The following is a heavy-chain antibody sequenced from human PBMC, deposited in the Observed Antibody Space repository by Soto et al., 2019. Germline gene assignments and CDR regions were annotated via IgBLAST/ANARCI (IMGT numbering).Heavy chain of an antibody. D-gene: IGHD1-26*01. Sequence: SETLSLTCGVSGYSISSDNWWVWIRQPPGKGLEWIGYIHYSGITYSNPSLKSRLTMSVDTSKNQFSLKLSSVTAVDTAVYYCAKKDNGKYYFDFWGQGTLVTVSS. V-gene: IGHV4-28*01. CDR3: AKKDNGKYYFDF. CDR1: GYSISSDNW. CDR2: IHYSGIT. J-gene: IGHJ4*02.